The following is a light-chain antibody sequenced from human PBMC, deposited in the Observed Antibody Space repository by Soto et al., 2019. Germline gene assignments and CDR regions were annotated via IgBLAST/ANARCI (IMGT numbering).Light chain of an antibody. CDR2: EVI. J-gene: IGLJ2*01. Sequence: QSALTQPPSASGSPGQSVTISCTGTSSDIGGYNFVSWYQQHPGKAPKLMIYEVIKRPSGVPDRFSGSKSANTASLTVSGLQAVDEADYYCSSYAGTDIVLFGGGTKLTVL. CDR3: SSYAGTDIVL. CDR1: SSDIGGYNF. V-gene: IGLV2-8*01.